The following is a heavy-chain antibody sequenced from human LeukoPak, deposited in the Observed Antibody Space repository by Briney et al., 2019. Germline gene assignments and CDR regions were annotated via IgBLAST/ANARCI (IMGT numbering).Heavy chain of an antibody. CDR3: ARDHSLLGYCSSTSCPPDY. J-gene: IGHJ4*02. D-gene: IGHD2-2*01. CDR2: LSGSGGST. Sequence: SGGSLRLSCAASGFTFTHYAMSWVRQAPGKGLEWVSALSGSGGSTYYADSVKGRFTISRDNSKNTLYLQMNSLRAEDTAVYYCARDHSLLGYCSSTSCPPDYWGQGTLVTVSS. CDR1: GFTFTHYA. V-gene: IGHV3-23*01.